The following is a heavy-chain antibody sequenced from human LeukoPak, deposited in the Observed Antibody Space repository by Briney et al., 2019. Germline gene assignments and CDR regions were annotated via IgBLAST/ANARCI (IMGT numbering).Heavy chain of an antibody. V-gene: IGHV3-23*01. Sequence: PGGSLRLSCAASGFTFSSYGMHWVRQAPGKGLEWVSGISGSGDSTFYADSVKGRFTISRDNSKNTRYLQMNSLRAEDTAVYYCAKTYYSSRAHYYYYYMDVWGKGTTVTISS. CDR3: AKTYYSSRAHYYYYYMDV. J-gene: IGHJ6*03. CDR1: GFTFSSYG. CDR2: ISGSGDST. D-gene: IGHD3-10*01.